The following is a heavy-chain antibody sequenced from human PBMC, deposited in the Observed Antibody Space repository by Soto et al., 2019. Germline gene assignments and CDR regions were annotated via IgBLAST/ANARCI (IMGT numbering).Heavy chain of an antibody. J-gene: IGHJ6*02. Sequence: QVQLMQSGGGLVKPGGSLRLSCAASGFMFSDYYMTWIRQTPVRGLEWVAYINTISDTNYVDSVRGRFTIYRDNARNSLFLQMNSLRLDDAAFYYCARGHYSMDLWGQGTTVTVSS. CDR1: GFMFSDYY. CDR3: ARGHYSMDL. V-gene: IGHV3-11*03. CDR2: INTISDT.